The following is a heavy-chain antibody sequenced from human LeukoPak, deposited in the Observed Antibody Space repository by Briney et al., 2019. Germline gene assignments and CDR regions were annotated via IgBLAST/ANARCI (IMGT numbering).Heavy chain of an antibody. J-gene: IGHJ6*03. D-gene: IGHD3-3*01. CDR3: ARDRDFWSGPGVDYMDV. Sequence: PSQTLSLTCTVSGGSISSGDYYWSWIRQPPGKGLEWIGYIYYSGSTYYNPSLKSRVTISVDTSKNQFSLKLSSVTAADTAVYYCARDRDFWSGPGVDYMDVWGKGTTVTVSS. CDR2: IYYSGST. CDR1: GGSISSGDYY. V-gene: IGHV4-30-4*08.